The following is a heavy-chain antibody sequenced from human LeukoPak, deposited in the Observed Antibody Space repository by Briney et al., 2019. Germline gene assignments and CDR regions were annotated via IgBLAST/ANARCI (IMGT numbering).Heavy chain of an antibody. CDR3: AYTYCSSTSCYFRRTMDV. J-gene: IGHJ6*03. CDR2: IYHSGST. V-gene: IGHV4-38-2*02. Sequence: SETLSLTCTVSGYSISSGYYWGWIRQPPGKGLEWIGSIYHSGSTYYNPSLKSRVTISVDTSKNQFSLKLSSVTAADTAVYYCAYTYCSSTSCYFRRTMDVWGKGTTVTVSS. D-gene: IGHD2-2*01. CDR1: GYSISSGYY.